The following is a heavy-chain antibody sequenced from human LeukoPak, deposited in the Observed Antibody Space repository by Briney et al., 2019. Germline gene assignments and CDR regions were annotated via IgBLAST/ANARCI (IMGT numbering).Heavy chain of an antibody. D-gene: IGHD2-15*01. CDR3: AKVTSAGSCYQSDN. Sequence: GESLRLSCAASGFTFSSYAMAWVRQAPGKGLEWVSGISDRGGTTYYADSVEGRFTISRDNSKNTLYLQMNNLGAEDTAVYYCAKVTSAGSCYQSDNWGQGTLVTVSS. CDR2: ISDRGGTT. V-gene: IGHV3-23*01. J-gene: IGHJ4*02. CDR1: GFTFSSYA.